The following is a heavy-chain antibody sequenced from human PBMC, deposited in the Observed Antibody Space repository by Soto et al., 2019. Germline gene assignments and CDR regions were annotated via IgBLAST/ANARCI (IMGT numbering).Heavy chain of an antibody. CDR2: INHSGST. D-gene: IGHD3-3*01. CDR3: ARSLRFLEWQYGMDV. Sequence: SETLSLTCAVYGGSFSGYYWSWIRQPPGKGLEWIGEINHSGSTNYNPSLKSRVTISVDTSKNQFSLKLSSVTAADTAVYYCARSLRFLEWQYGMDVWGQGTTVTVSS. CDR1: GGSFSGYY. V-gene: IGHV4-34*01. J-gene: IGHJ6*02.